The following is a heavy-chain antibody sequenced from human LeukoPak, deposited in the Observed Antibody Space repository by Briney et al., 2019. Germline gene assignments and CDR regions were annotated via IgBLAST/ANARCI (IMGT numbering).Heavy chain of an antibody. CDR3: ARHHSRRSDAFDI. J-gene: IGHJ3*02. V-gene: IGHV5-51*01. D-gene: IGHD2-15*01. CDR1: GYSINNYW. CDR2: IYPGDSDT. Sequence: GESLKVSCKGSGYSINNYWIGWVRQMPGKGLEWMGIIYPGDSDTRYSPSFQGQVTISADKSISTAYLQWSSLKASDTAMYYCARHHSRRSDAFDIWGQGTMVTVSS.